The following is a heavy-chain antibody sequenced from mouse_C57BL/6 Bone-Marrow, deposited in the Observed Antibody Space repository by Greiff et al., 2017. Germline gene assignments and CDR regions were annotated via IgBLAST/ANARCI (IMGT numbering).Heavy chain of an antibody. Sequence: VQLQQSGAELARPGASVKLSCKASGYTFTSYGISWVKQRTGQGLEWIGNINPSNGGTNYNEKFKSKATLTVDKSSSTAYMQLSSLTSEDSAVYYCARDGYYDAYWGQGTLVTVSA. CDR3: ARDGYYDAY. V-gene: IGHV1-81*01. J-gene: IGHJ3*01. CDR2: INPSNGGT. CDR1: GYTFTSYG. D-gene: IGHD2-3*01.